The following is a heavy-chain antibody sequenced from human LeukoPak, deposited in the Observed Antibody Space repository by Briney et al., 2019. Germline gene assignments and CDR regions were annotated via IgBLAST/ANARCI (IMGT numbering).Heavy chain of an antibody. CDR3: ARDSGSGSYYTGYYGMDV. J-gene: IGHJ6*04. CDR2: IKQDGSEK. V-gene: IGHV3-7*01. CDR1: GFTFSSYW. D-gene: IGHD3-10*01. Sequence: GGSLRLSCAASGFTFSSYWMSWVRQAPGKGLEWVANIKQDGSEKYYVDSVKGRFTISRDNAKSSLYLQMNSLRAEDTAVYYCARDSGSGSYYTGYYGMDVWGKGTTVTVSS.